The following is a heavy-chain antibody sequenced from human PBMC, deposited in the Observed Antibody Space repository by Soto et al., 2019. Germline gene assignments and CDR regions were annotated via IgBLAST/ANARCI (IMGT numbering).Heavy chain of an antibody. CDR2: ISGSGGST. Sequence: GGSLRLSCAASGFTFSSYAMSWVRQAPGKGLEWVSAISGSGGSTYYADSVKGRFTISRDNSKNTLYLQMNSLRAEDTAVYYCAKDQSDFDDWWFGILDYWGQGTLVTVSS. J-gene: IGHJ4*02. V-gene: IGHV3-23*01. CDR3: AKDQSDFDDWWFGILDY. D-gene: IGHD3-10*01. CDR1: GFTFSSYA.